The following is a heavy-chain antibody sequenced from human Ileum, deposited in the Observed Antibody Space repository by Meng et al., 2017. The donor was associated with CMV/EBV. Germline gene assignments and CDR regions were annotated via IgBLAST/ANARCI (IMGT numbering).Heavy chain of an antibody. CDR2: INHSGST. J-gene: IGHJ6*02. CDR3: ARGGLGYCSSTSCSRSYYYGMDV. D-gene: IGHD2-2*01. Sequence: SETLSLTCAVYGGSFSGYYWSWIRQPPGKGLEWIGEINHSGSTNYNPSLKSRVTISVDTSKNQFSLKLSSVTAADTAVYYCARGGLGYCSSTSCSRSYYYGMDVWGQGTMVT. V-gene: IGHV4-34*01. CDR1: GGSFSGYY.